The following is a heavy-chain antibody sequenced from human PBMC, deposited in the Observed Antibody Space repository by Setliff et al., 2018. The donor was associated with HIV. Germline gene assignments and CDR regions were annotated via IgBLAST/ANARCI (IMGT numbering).Heavy chain of an antibody. J-gene: IGHJ4*02. Sequence: GGSLRLSCAASGFSFSEFWMYWVRQAPGKGLEWVANIKQDGSEENYVSSVRGRFTISRDNAQSSLYLQMNSLRAEDTAVYYCAMSVIFDYWGQGALVTVSS. V-gene: IGHV3-7*03. CDR3: AMSVIFDY. CDR2: IKQDGSEE. CDR1: GFSFSEFW. D-gene: IGHD3-10*01.